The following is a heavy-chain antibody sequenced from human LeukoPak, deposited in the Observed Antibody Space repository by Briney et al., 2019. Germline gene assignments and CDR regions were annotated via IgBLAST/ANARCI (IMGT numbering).Heavy chain of an antibody. Sequence: ASVKASCKASGFTFTSSAMQWVRQARGQRLEWIGWIVVGSGNTNYAQKFQERVTITRDMSTSTAYMELSSLRSEDTAVYYCAGGNHYDFWSGDGYFDYWGQGTLVTVSS. D-gene: IGHD3-3*01. CDR2: IVVGSGNT. V-gene: IGHV1-58*02. CDR3: AGGNHYDFWSGDGYFDY. CDR1: GFTFTSSA. J-gene: IGHJ4*02.